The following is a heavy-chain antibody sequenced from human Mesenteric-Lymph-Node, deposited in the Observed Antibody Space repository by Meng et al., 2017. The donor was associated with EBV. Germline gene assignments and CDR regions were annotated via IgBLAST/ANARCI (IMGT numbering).Heavy chain of an antibody. CDR2: IYVGGFT. V-gene: IGHV4-4*02. CDR1: VGTRRSGDW. J-gene: IGHJ2*01. D-gene: IGHD5-24*01. CDR3: ARKDGYGWWYFDL. Sequence: SSTDLWCLAGTPPLPSACTVGTRRSGDWCNWVRQPPGKGRWWIGDIYVGGFTNYNPSLKRRLTISLDKSKNQFSLKLTSVTAADTAVYYCARKDGYGWWYFDLWGRGTLVTVSS.